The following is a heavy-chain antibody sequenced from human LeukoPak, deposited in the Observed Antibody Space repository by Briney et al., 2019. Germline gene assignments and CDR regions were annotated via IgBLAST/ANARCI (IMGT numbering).Heavy chain of an antibody. CDR1: GGSISSYY. CDR2: IYTSGST. Sequence: SETLSLTCTVSGGSISSYYWSWIRQPAGKGLEWIGRIYTSGSTNYNPSLKSRVTMSVDTSKNQFSLKLSSVTAADTAVYYCARGRNYYGSGSYYAIDYWGQGTLVTVSS. V-gene: IGHV4-4*07. D-gene: IGHD3-10*01. J-gene: IGHJ4*02. CDR3: ARGRNYYGSGSYYAIDY.